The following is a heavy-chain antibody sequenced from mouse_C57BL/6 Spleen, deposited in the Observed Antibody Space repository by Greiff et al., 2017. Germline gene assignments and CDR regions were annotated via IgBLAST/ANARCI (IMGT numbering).Heavy chain of an antibody. CDR2: IYPSDSET. CDR1: GYTFTSYW. Sequence: QVQLQQPGAELVRPGSSVKLSCKASGYTFTSYWMDWVKQRPGQGLEWIGNIYPSDSETHYNQKFKDKATLTVDKSSSTAYMQLSSLTSEDSAVYSWAKYDYDEGYAMDYWGQGTSVTVSS. J-gene: IGHJ4*01. V-gene: IGHV1-61*01. D-gene: IGHD2-4*01. CDR3: AKYDYDEGYAMDY.